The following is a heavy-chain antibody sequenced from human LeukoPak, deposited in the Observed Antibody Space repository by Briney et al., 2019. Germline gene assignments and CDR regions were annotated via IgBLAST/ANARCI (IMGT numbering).Heavy chain of an antibody. J-gene: IGHJ4*02. CDR2: ISGSGGST. CDR3: AKGDSGWYGYYFDY. D-gene: IGHD6-19*01. CDR1: GFTFSSYG. V-gene: IGHV3-23*01. Sequence: GGSLRLSCAASGFTFSSYGMSWVRQAPGKGLEWVSAISGSGGSTYYADSVKGRFTISRDNSKNTLYLQMNSLRAEDTAVYYCAKGDSGWYGYYFDYWGQGTLVTVSS.